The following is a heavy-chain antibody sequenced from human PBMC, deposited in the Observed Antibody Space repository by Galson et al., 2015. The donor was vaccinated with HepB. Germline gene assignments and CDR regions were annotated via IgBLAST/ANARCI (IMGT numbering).Heavy chain of an antibody. J-gene: IGHJ4*02. V-gene: IGHV1-3*01. D-gene: IGHD3-9*01. CDR1: GYTFTSYA. CDR3: ARDILTGPIDY. CDR2: INAGNGNT. Sequence: SCKASGYTFTSYAMHWVRQAPGQRLEWMGWINAGNGNTKYSQKFQGRVTITRDTSASTAYMELSSLRSEDTAVYYRARDILTGPIDYWGQGTLVTVSS.